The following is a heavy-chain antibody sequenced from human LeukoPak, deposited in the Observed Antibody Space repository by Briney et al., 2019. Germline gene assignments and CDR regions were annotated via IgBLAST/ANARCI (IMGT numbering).Heavy chain of an antibody. J-gene: IGHJ4*02. V-gene: IGHV4-34*01. Sequence: SETLSLTCAVYGGPFSGYYWSWIRQPPGKGLEWIGEINHSGSTNYNPSLESRVTISVDTSKDQVSLKLSSVTAADTAVYYCARGVSRYSNNWGQGTLVTVSS. CDR3: ARGVSRYSNN. CDR1: GGPFSGYY. D-gene: IGHD5-12*01. CDR2: INHSGST.